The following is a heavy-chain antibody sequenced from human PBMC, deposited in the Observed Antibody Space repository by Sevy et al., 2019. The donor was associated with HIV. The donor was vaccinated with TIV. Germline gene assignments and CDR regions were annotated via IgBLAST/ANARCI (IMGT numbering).Heavy chain of an antibody. CDR3: STHPIILLLVTNGMDV. CDR2: VQSKADGGTI. Sequence: GGSLRLSCAASGFTFSYAWMNWVRQAPAKGLEWVGRVQSKADGGTIDYAAPVKGRFTISRDDSQNTLYLQMNSLKTEDTAVYYCSTHPIILLLVTNGMDVWGQGTTVTVSS. D-gene: IGHD2-8*02. J-gene: IGHJ6*02. CDR1: GFTFSYAW. V-gene: IGHV3-15*01.